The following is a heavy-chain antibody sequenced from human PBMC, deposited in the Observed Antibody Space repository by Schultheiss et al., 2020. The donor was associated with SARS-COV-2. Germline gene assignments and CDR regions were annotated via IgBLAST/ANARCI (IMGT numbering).Heavy chain of an antibody. V-gene: IGHV3-30*03. CDR3: ARDHIPTEGGGPFDY. J-gene: IGHJ4*02. D-gene: IGHD4-11*01. Sequence: GGSLRLSCAASGFTFSSYGMHWVRQAPGKGLEWVAVISYDGSNKYYADSVKGRFTISRDNSKNTLYLQMNSLRAEDTAVYYCARDHIPTEGGGPFDYWGQGTLVTVSS. CDR2: ISYDGSNK. CDR1: GFTFSSYG.